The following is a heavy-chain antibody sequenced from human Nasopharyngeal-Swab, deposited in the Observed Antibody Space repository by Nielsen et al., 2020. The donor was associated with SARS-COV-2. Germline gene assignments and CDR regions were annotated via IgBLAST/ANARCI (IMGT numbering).Heavy chain of an antibody. CDR1: EFTFSDYV. Sequence: GESLKISCSVSEFTFSDYVMNWVRQAPGEGLEWVSSISSTNNFIFYADSVKGRFTISRDNTKNSLYLQMNSLRAEDTAVYHCVTGGSYYVYWGQGTLVTVSS. CDR3: VTGGSYYVY. V-gene: IGHV3-21*01. CDR2: ISSTNNFI. J-gene: IGHJ4*02. D-gene: IGHD1-26*01.